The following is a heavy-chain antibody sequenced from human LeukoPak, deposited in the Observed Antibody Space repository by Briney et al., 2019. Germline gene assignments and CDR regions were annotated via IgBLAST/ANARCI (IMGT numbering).Heavy chain of an antibody. CDR3: ATTPGSGWPDDAFDI. CDR2: IIPIFGTA. V-gene: IGHV1-69*13. CDR1: GGTFSSYA. D-gene: IGHD6-19*01. J-gene: IGHJ3*02. Sequence: SVKVSCKASGGTFSSYAISWVRQAPGQGLEWMGGIIPIFGTANYAQKFQGRVTITADESTSTAYMELSSLRSEDTAVYYCATTPGSGWPDDAFDIWGQGTMVTVSS.